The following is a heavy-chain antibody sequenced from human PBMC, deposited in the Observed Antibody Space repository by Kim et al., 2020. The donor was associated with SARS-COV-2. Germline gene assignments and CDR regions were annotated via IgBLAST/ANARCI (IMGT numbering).Heavy chain of an antibody. CDR1: GFTFSSYG. CDR2: ISYDGSNK. CDR3: AKVGMDYYDSSGYFDY. Sequence: GGSLRLSCAASGFTFSSYGMHWVRQAPGKGLEWVAVISYDGSNKYYADSVKGRFTISRDNSKNTLYLQMNSLRAEDTAVYYCAKVGMDYYDSSGYFDYWG. V-gene: IGHV3-30*18. D-gene: IGHD3-22*01. J-gene: IGHJ4*01.